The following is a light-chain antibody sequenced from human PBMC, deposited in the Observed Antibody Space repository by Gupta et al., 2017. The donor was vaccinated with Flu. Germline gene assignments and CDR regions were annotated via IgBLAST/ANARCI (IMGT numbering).Light chain of an antibody. V-gene: IGLV2-23*02. J-gene: IGLJ3*02. CDR1: SSDVGSYNV. CDR3: CSYARSSTWV. CDR2: EVN. Sequence: SALTQPASVSGSPGQSITISCTGTSSDVGSYNVVSWYQQHPGKAPKVMIYEVNKRPSGVSNRFSGSKSGNTASLTISGLQAEDEADYYCCSYARSSTWVFGGGTKLTVL.